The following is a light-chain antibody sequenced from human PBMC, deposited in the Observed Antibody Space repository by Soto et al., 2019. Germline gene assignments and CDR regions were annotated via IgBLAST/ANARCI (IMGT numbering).Light chain of an antibody. Sequence: EIVLTQSPGTLSLSPGERAILSCRASQSVSSSYLAWHQQKPGQPPSVLIYGASSRATGIPDRFSGSGSGTDFTLTINRLEPEDFAVYYCQQYGSSPLTFGGGTKVEIK. CDR2: GAS. CDR1: QSVSSSY. CDR3: QQYGSSPLT. J-gene: IGKJ4*01. V-gene: IGKV3-20*01.